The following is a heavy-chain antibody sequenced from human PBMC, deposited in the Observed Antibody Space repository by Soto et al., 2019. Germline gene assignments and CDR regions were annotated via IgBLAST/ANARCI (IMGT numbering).Heavy chain of an antibody. CDR1: GFTFSSYG. J-gene: IGHJ4*02. CDR3: ATVSRASWKDFDY. CDR2: ISYDGSNK. V-gene: IGHV3-30*03. D-gene: IGHD1-1*01. Sequence: GGSLRLSCGGSGFTFSSYGMHWVRQAPGKGLEWVGVISYDGSNKYYADSVKGRFTISRDNSKNTVYLQMNSLRAEDTAVYYCATVSRASWKDFDYWGQGTLVTVSS.